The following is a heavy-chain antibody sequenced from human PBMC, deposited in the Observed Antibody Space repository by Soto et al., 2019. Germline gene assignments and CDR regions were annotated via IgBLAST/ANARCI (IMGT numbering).Heavy chain of an antibody. J-gene: IGHJ5*02. CDR1: GYSFTNYW. D-gene: IGHD6-13*01. Sequence: GESLKISCQGSGYSFTNYWGGWVRQIPGRGLEWVGIIHPGDSDTRYSPFFRGQVTISADKSISTAYLQWSSLKASDTAMYYCARHNRYSSTWFEGWFDPWGQGTLVTVSS. V-gene: IGHV5-51*01. CDR3: ARHNRYSSTWFEGWFDP. CDR2: IHPGDSDT.